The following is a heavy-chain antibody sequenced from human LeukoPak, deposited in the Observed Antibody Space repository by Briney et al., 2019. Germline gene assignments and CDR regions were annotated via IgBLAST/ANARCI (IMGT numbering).Heavy chain of an antibody. D-gene: IGHD3-9*01. CDR2: ISSSSGYI. V-gene: IGHV3-21*06. CDR3: VREGTGVLGYLPY. CDR1: GFTFGSYS. J-gene: IGHJ1*01. Sequence: PGGSLRLSCAGSGFTFGSYSRTWVRQAPGKGLEWVSSISSSSGYIKYADPGRGRFTISSDNAKNSLVLQRNSLRDEDASLCVCVREGTGVLGYLPYWGQGSLVTVSA.